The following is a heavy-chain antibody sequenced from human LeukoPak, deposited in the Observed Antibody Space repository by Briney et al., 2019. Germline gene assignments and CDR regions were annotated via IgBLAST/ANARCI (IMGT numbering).Heavy chain of an antibody. CDR3: AGSRDGYNAFDY. CDR2: INHSGST. V-gene: IGHV4-34*01. Sequence: SETLSLTCAVYGGSFRGYYWSWIRQPPGKGLEWIGEINHSGSTNYNPSLKSRVTISVDTSKNQFSLKLSSVTAADTAVYYCAGSRDGYNAFDYWGQGTLVTVSS. D-gene: IGHD5-24*01. J-gene: IGHJ4*02. CDR1: GGSFRGYY.